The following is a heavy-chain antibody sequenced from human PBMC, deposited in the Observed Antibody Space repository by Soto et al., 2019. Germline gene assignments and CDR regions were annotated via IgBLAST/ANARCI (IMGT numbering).Heavy chain of an antibody. V-gene: IGHV4-59*01. Sequence: PSETLSVTCTSSDGFISFYYWGWIRQPPGKGLEWIGYIYYSGSTNYNPPLKRPSTISIDTSKNPFSLKLSSGAGADTAVYYCARSGSFYAFDIWGQGTMVTVSS. CDR1: DGFISFYY. CDR2: IYYSGST. J-gene: IGHJ3*02. D-gene: IGHD1-26*01. CDR3: ARSGSFYAFDI.